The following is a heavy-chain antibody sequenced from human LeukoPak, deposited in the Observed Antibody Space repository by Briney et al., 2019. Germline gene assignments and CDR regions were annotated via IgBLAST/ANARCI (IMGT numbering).Heavy chain of an antibody. Sequence: GASVKVSCKTSGYTFTDYYMHGVRQAPGQGLEWMGWINPNTGGTDHAQMFQGRVTLTRDPSISTAYMEVRRLRSDDTAVYYCARAATGYDILTGYYNGPPDYWGQGTLVTVSS. D-gene: IGHD3-9*01. CDR2: INPNTGGT. CDR3: ARAATGYDILTGYYNGPPDY. CDR1: GYTFTDYY. J-gene: IGHJ4*02. V-gene: IGHV1-2*02.